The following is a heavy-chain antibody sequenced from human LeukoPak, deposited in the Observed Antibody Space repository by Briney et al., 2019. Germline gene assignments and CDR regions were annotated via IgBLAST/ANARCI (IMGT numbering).Heavy chain of an antibody. CDR2: ISGSGSHT. D-gene: IGHD1-14*01. V-gene: IGHV3-23*01. CDR1: GFSFSTYT. CDR3: AKNGEPHYYMDV. J-gene: IGHJ6*03. Sequence: PGGSLRLSCAASGFSFSTYTMNWVRQAPGKGLEWVSSISGSGSHTYYADSVKGRLTTSRDNSKNTLYLQMNSLTAEDTAVYYCAKNGEPHYYMDVWGKGTTVTVSS.